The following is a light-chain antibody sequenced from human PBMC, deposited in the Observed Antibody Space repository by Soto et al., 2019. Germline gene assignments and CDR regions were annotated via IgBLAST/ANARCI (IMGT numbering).Light chain of an antibody. Sequence: QSALTQPASVSGSPGQPVTISCTGTSSDVGGYNHVSWYQQHPGKAPKLLIYEVSNRPSGVSNRFSGSKSGNTASLTISGLQTEDEADYYCSSYTTTHTRVFGAGTKVTVL. V-gene: IGLV2-14*01. CDR2: EVS. CDR3: SSYTTTHTRV. CDR1: SSDVGGYNH. J-gene: IGLJ1*01.